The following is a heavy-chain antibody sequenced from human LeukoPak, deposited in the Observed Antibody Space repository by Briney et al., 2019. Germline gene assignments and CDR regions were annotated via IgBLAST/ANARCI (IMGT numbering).Heavy chain of an antibody. Sequence: SETLSLTCTVSGGSISSSSYYWGWIRQPPGKGLEWIGSIYYSGSTHYNPSLKSRVTISVDTSKNQFSLKLSSVTAADTAVYYCASNVGATVDYFDYWGQGTLVTVSS. CDR3: ASNVGATVDYFDY. D-gene: IGHD1-26*01. CDR1: GGSISSSSYY. V-gene: IGHV4-39*07. J-gene: IGHJ4*02. CDR2: IYYSGST.